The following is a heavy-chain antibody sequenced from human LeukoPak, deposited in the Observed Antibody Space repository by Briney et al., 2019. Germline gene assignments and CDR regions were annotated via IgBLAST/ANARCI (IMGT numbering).Heavy chain of an antibody. J-gene: IGHJ4*02. CDR2: IRYDGSNK. CDR1: GFTFSSYG. CDR3: AKADFPGIAAAGTGPFD. D-gene: IGHD6-13*01. Sequence: GGSLRLSCAASGFTFSSYGMHWVRQAPGKGLEWVAFIRYDGSNKYYADSVKGRFTISRDNSKNTLYLQMNSLRAEDTAVYYCAKADFPGIAAAGTGPFDWGQGTLVTVSS. V-gene: IGHV3-30*02.